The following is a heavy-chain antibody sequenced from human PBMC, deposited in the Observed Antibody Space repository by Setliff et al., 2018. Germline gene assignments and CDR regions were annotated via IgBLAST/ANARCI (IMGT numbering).Heavy chain of an antibody. CDR1: GGTFSSYA. CDR2: INPNSGGT. D-gene: IGHD3-3*01. J-gene: IGHJ5*02. Sequence: ASVKVSCKASGGTFSSYAISWVRQAPGQGLEWMGWINPNSGGTNYAQKFQGWVTMTRDTSISTAYMELSRLRSDDTSVYYCARDTYIGDFWSGYYIQGQFDPWGQGTLVTVSS. CDR3: ARDTYIGDFWSGYYIQGQFDP. V-gene: IGHV1-2*04.